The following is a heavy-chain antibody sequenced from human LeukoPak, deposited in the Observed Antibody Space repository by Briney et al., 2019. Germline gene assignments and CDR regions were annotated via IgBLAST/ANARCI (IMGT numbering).Heavy chain of an antibody. J-gene: IGHJ6*03. V-gene: IGHV3-53*01. CDR3: ARDNPTGVGVSMDV. CDR1: GFIFSSYA. D-gene: IGHD1-1*01. CDR2: IYTGNST. Sequence: GGSLRLSCRASGFIFSSYALNWVRRAPGQGLEWVSLIYTGNSTYYADSVKGRFTISRDNSKNTLYLQMNSLRAEDTALYYCARDNPTGVGVSMDVWGKGTTVTVSS.